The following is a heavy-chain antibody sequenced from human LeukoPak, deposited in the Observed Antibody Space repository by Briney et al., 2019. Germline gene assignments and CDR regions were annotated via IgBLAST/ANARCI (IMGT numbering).Heavy chain of an antibody. D-gene: IGHD4-11*01. CDR1: GGSISSYY. CDR3: ARVRGNYFPDY. Sequence: SETLSLTCAVSGGSISSYYWCWIRQPPGKGLEWIGYICYSGSTNYNPSLKSRVTISVDTSKNQFSLKLSSVTAADTAVYYCARVRGNYFPDYWGQGTLVTVSS. CDR2: ICYSGST. V-gene: IGHV4-59*01. J-gene: IGHJ4*02.